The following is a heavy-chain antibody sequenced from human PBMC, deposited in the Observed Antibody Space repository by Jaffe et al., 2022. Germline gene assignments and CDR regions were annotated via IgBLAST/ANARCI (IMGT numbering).Heavy chain of an antibody. Sequence: EVQLVESGGGLVQPGGSLRLSCAASGFTFSSYEMNWVRQAPGKGLEWVSYISSSGSTIYYADSVKGRFTISRDNAKNSLYLQMNSLRAEDTAVYYCARVFDGSGYYYYYYYMDVWGKGTTVTVSS. V-gene: IGHV3-48*03. D-gene: IGHD3-10*01. J-gene: IGHJ6*03. CDR3: ARVFDGSGYYYYYYYMDV. CDR2: ISSSGSTI. CDR1: GFTFSSYE.